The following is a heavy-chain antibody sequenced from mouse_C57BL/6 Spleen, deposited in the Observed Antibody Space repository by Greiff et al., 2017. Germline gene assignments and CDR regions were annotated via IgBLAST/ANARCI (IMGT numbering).Heavy chain of an antibody. Sequence: QVQLKQSGPELVKPGASVKISCKASGYTFTDYYMNWVKQRPGQGLEWIGWIFPGSGSTYYNEKFKGKVTLTVDKSSSTAYLLLSSLTSEDSAVYFWARGGLLRDGAWFAYWGQGTLVTVSA. D-gene: IGHD2-3*01. CDR3: ARGGLLRDGAWFAY. J-gene: IGHJ3*01. CDR1: GYTFTDYY. CDR2: IFPGSGST. V-gene: IGHV1-75*01.